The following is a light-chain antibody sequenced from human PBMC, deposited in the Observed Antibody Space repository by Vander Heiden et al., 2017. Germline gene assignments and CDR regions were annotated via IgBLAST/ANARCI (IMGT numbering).Light chain of an antibody. Sequence: QSVLTQPPSASGTPGQRVTISCSGRSSNIGSNTVTWYKQLPVTAPKLLIYSNNQRPSGVPDRFSGSKSRTSASLAISGLQSEDEADYYCAAWDDSLNGYVFGTGTKVTVL. V-gene: IGLV1-44*01. CDR1: SSNIGSNT. J-gene: IGLJ1*01. CDR2: SNN. CDR3: AAWDDSLNGYV.